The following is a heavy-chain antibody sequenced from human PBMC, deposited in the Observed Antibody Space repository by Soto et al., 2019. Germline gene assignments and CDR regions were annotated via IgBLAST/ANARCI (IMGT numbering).Heavy chain of an antibody. D-gene: IGHD2-15*01. CDR3: VRGGGGGLFDP. J-gene: IGHJ5*02. CDR2: ISPGSRYP. V-gene: IGHV3-11*06. Sequence: PGGSLRLSCAGSGFTFGDSYMSWIRQAPGKGLEWLSYISPGSRYPAYADSVKGRFTVSRDNAKRSLYLQMMSLTAEDTAIYYCVRGGGGGLFDPWGQGTMVTVSS. CDR1: GFTFGDSY.